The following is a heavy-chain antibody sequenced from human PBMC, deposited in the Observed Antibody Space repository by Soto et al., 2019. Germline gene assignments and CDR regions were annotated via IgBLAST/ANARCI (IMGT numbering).Heavy chain of an antibody. CDR2: VVPLFGTP. Sequence: QVQLVQSVAELKEPGSSVKVSCKTSGGSCSMYAITWVRQAPGQGLEWLGGVVPLFGTPTYSQKFLDRVTITADESKSTCCIGLSSLRSEDTAVYYCARGVDVMAKYERWGQGSLVTVSS. V-gene: IGHV1-69*01. D-gene: IGHD5-12*01. CDR3: ARGVDVMAKYER. CDR1: GGSCSMYA. J-gene: IGHJ1*01.